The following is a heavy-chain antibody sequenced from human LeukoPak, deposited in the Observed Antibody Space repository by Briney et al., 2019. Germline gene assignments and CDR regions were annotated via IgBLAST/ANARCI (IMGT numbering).Heavy chain of an antibody. D-gene: IGHD1-7*01. CDR1: GGSISSGDYY. CDR3: ARDVGYNYNYKDAFDI. CDR2: IYYSGST. Sequence: SETLSLTCTVSGGSISSGDYYWSWIRQPPGKGLEWIGYIYYSGSTYYNPSLESRVTLSIDTSKNQFSLKLNSVTYADTAIYYCARDVGYNYNYKDAFDIWGQGTMVTVSS. J-gene: IGHJ3*02. V-gene: IGHV4-30-4*08.